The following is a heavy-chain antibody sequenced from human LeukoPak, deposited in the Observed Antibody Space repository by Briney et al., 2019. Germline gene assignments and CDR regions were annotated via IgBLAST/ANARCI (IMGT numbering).Heavy chain of an antibody. Sequence: PGGSLRLSCAASGFTFSSYAMRWVRLAPGKGLEWVSAISPSSGTFYADSVKGRFTISRDNSKNTLYLQMNSLRAEDTAVYYCARVSYDILTGYSYIDYWGQGTLVTVSS. CDR2: ISPSSGT. J-gene: IGHJ4*02. V-gene: IGHV3-23*01. D-gene: IGHD3-9*01. CDR1: GFTFSSYA. CDR3: ARVSYDILTGYSYIDY.